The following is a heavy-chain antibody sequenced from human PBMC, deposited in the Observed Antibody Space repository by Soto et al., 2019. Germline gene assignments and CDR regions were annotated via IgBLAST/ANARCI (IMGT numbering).Heavy chain of an antibody. Sequence: GGSPRLSCAASGFSFSTYTMSWVHRAPGKGLEWVSAISGSGGSPSYADSVQGRFTISRDNPKKTLYLQMNSLRAEDTAVYYCAKARCTTSNCYVPDYWGQGTLVTVSS. J-gene: IGHJ4*02. CDR1: GFSFSTYT. CDR3: AKARCTTSNCYVPDY. D-gene: IGHD2-8*01. CDR2: ISGSGGSP. V-gene: IGHV3-23*01.